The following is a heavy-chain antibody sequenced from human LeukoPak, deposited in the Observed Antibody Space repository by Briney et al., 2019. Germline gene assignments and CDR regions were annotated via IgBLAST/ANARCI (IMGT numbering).Heavy chain of an antibody. J-gene: IGHJ4*02. D-gene: IGHD3-22*01. V-gene: IGHV5-51*01. CDR1: GYSFTSYW. CDR2: IYPGDSDT. Sequence: GESLKISCKGSGYSFTSYWIAWVRHMPGKGLELMGIIYPGDSDTRYSPSFQGQVTISADKSITTAYLQWSSLKASDTAMYYCASDNYYDSSASFGYWGQGTLVTVSS. CDR3: ASDNYYDSSASFGY.